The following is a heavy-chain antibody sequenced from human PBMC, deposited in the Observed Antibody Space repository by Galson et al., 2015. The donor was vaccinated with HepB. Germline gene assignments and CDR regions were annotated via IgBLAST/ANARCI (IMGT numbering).Heavy chain of an antibody. CDR3: ARDRFGEYNWFDP. D-gene: IGHD3-10*01. CDR1: GGTFSSYT. J-gene: IGHJ5*02. CDR2: IIPILGIA. Sequence: SVKVSCKASGGTFSSYTINWVRQAPGQGLEWMGRIIPILGIANYAQKFQGRVTITADKSTSTAYMELSSLRSEDTAVYYCARDRFGEYNWFDPAGQGTLVTVSS. V-gene: IGHV1-69*02.